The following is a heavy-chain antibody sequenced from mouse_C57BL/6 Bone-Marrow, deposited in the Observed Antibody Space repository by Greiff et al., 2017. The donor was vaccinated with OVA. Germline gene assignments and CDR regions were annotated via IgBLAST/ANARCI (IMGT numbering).Heavy chain of an antibody. D-gene: IGHD2-3*01. CDR1: GYTFTSYG. Sequence: QVHVKQSGAELARPGASVKLSCKASGYTFTSYGISWVKQRTGQGLEWIGEIYPRSGNTYYHEQFKGKGTLTADKSSSTAYMELRSLTSEDSAVYFSARLHGYSVGWFAYWGQGTLVTVSA. V-gene: IGHV1-81*01. CDR3: ARLHGYSVGWFAY. CDR2: IYPRSGNT. J-gene: IGHJ3*01.